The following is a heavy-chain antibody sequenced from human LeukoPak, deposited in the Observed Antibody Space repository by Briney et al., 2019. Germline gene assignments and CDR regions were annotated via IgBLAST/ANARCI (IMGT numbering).Heavy chain of an antibody. Sequence: SETLSLTCTVSGGSISSSDYYWGWIRQPPGKGLKWIGSFYYTGSTSYNPSLKSRVTISVDTSKNQFSLKLSSVTAADTAVYYCARVEQNSYYDFWSGYWATYNWFDPWGQGTLVTVSS. D-gene: IGHD3-3*01. J-gene: IGHJ5*02. CDR2: FYYTGST. CDR3: ARVEQNSYYDFWSGYWATYNWFDP. CDR1: GGSISSSDYY. V-gene: IGHV4-39*07.